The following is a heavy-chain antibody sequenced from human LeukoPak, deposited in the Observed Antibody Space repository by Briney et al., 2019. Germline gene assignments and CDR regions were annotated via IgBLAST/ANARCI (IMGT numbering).Heavy chain of an antibody. D-gene: IGHD6-19*01. CDR1: GFTFSSYS. CDR2: ISSSSSYI. J-gene: IGHJ6*02. CDR3: ARDLAVAGYYYYYGMDV. Sequence: GGSLRLSCAASGFTFSSYSMTWVRQAPGKGLEWVSSISSSSSYIYYADSVKGRFTISRDNAKNSLYLQMNSLRAEDTAVYYCARDLAVAGYYYYYGMDVWGQGTTVTVSS. V-gene: IGHV3-21*01.